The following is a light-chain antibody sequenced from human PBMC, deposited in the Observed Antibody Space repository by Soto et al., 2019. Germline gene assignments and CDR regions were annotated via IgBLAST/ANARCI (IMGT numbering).Light chain of an antibody. CDR3: QQYGRSPPMYT. CDR1: QSVSSSY. J-gene: IGKJ2*01. V-gene: IGKV3-20*01. Sequence: EIVLTQSPGTLSLSPGESATLSCRASQSVSSSYLDWYQQKPGQAPRLLIYGASSRATGIPDRFSGSGSEKDFTLTISRLEPEDFAVYYCQQYGRSPPMYTFGQGTKLEIK. CDR2: GAS.